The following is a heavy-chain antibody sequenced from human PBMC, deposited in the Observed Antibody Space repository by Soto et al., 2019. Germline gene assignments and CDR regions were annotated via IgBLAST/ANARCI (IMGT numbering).Heavy chain of an antibody. CDR2: IIPIFGTA. CDR1: GGTFSSYS. D-gene: IGHD3-16*01. Sequence: QVQLVQSGAEVKKPGSSVKVSCKASGGTFSSYSINWVRQAPGQGLEWMGEIIPIFGTANYAQKFQGRVTITADESTSTAYMELSSLRSEDTAVYYCARDGGRHSGGSYYWGQVTLFTVSS. J-gene: IGHJ4*02. V-gene: IGHV1-69*01. CDR3: ARDGGRHSGGSYY.